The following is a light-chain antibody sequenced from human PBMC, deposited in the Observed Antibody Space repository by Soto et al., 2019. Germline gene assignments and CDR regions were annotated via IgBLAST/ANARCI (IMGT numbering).Light chain of an antibody. V-gene: IGKV1-33*01. J-gene: IGKJ4*01. CDR1: QDISNY. CDR3: QQYDNLPLT. CDR2: DAS. Sequence: DIQMTQSPASLSASFGDRVTITWQASQDISNYLNWYQQKPGKAPKLLIYDASNLETGVPSRFSGSGYGTDFNFTISSLQTEDIATYYCQQYDNLPLTFGGGTKVDIK.